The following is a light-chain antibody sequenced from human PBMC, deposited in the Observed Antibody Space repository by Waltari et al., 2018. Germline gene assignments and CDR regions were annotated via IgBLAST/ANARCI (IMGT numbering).Light chain of an antibody. CDR3: QQYYSAPLT. CDR1: KSVLYSSNNKNY. Sequence: DIVMTQSPDSLAVSLGGRATINCKSSKSVLYSSNNKNYLAWFQQKPGQPPNLLIYWASTREYGVPDRFSGSGSGTDFTLTISSLQAEDVAVYYCQQYYSAPLTFGGGTKVEIK. CDR2: WAS. V-gene: IGKV4-1*01. J-gene: IGKJ4*01.